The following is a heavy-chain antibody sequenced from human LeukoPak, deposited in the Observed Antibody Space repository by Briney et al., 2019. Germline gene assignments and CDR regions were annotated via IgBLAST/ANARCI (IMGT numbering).Heavy chain of an antibody. CDR1: GGTFSSYA. J-gene: IGHJ4*02. V-gene: IGHV1-69*05. CDR3: AREVTGTTGGFDY. D-gene: IGHD1-7*01. CDR2: IIPIFGTA. Sequence: ASVKVSCKASGGTFSSYAISWVRQAPGQGLEWMGGIIPIFGTANYAQKFQGRVTITTDESTSTAYMELSSLRSEDTAVYYCAREVTGTTGGFDYWGQGTLVTVSS.